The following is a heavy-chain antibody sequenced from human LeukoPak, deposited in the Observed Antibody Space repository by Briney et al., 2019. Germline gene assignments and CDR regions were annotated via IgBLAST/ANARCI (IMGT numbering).Heavy chain of an antibody. CDR2: IKEDGSII. CDR3: ARIGYSSSSFDY. D-gene: IGHD6-6*01. Sequence: PGGSLRLSCAASGFRFSNYWMSWVRQAPGKGLEWVANIKEDGSIIYYVDSVKGQFTISRDNAENSLYLQMNSLRAEDTAIYYCARIGYSSSSFDYWGQGTLVTVSS. CDR1: GFRFSNYW. J-gene: IGHJ4*02. V-gene: IGHV3-7*01.